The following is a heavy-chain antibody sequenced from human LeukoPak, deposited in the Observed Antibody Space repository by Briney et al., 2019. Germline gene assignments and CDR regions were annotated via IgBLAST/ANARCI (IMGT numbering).Heavy chain of an antibody. Sequence: VASVKVSCKASGYTFSSYYIHWVRQAPGHGLEWMGMINPSGGSTSYAQRFQGRVTMTRDTSTSTVYMELSSLRSEDTAVYSCARGGVLWFGELLDYWGQGTLVTVSS. CDR1: GYTFSSYY. D-gene: IGHD3-10*01. CDR2: INPSGGST. CDR3: ARGGVLWFGELLDY. V-gene: IGHV1-46*01. J-gene: IGHJ4*02.